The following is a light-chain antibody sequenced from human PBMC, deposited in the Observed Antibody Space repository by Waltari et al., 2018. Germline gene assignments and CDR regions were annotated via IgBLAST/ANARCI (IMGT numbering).Light chain of an antibody. CDR3: AAWDDSLSGWV. CDR2: ISD. CDR1: SSNIGTNY. Sequence: QSVLTQPPSASGTPGQRVTISCSGSSSNIGTNYIYWYQQLPATAPKLLIYISDRRPSGVPDRFSGSKSGTSASLSISGRRSEDEADYYCAAWDDSLSGWVFGGGTKLTVL. J-gene: IGLJ3*02. V-gene: IGLV1-47*01.